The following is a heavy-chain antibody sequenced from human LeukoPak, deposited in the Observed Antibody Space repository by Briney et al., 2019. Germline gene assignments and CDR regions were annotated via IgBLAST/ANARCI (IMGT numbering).Heavy chain of an antibody. V-gene: IGHV1-2*02. CDR3: ARGPRLTTVTYAWGEGDWFDP. J-gene: IGHJ5*02. D-gene: IGHD4-11*01. Sequence: ASVKVSCKASGYTFTGYYMHWVRQAPGQGLEWMGWINPNSGGTNYAQKFQGRVTMTRDTSISTAYMELSRLRSDDTAVYYCARGPRLTTVTYAWGEGDWFDPWGQGTLVTVSS. CDR1: GYTFTGYY. CDR2: INPNSGGT.